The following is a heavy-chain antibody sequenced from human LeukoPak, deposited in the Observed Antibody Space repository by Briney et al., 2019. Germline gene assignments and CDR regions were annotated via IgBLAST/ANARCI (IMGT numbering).Heavy chain of an antibody. V-gene: IGHV1-46*01. CDR2: INPSGGST. CDR1: GYTFTSYY. Sequence: ASVKVSCKASGYTFTSYYMHWVRQAPGQGLEWMGIINPSGGSTSYAQKFQGRVTMTRDTSTSTVYMELSSLRPEDTAVYYCAREYSSGYYYYGMDVWGQGTTVTVSS. J-gene: IGHJ6*02. D-gene: IGHD6-19*01. CDR3: AREYSSGYYYYGMDV.